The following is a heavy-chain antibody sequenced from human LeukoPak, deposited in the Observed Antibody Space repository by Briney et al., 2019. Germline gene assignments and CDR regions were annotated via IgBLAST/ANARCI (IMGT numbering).Heavy chain of an antibody. V-gene: IGHV3-23*01. CDR1: GFTFSSYS. J-gene: IGHJ4*02. D-gene: IGHD2-2*01. CDR2: ISGSGGST. Sequence: GGSLRLSCAASGFTFSSYSMNWVRQAPGKGLEWVSTISGSGGSTYYADSVKGRFTISRDNSKNTLYVQMNSLRAEDTAVYYCAKRIGSCNSISCLYFDHWGQGALVTVSS. CDR3: AKRIGSCNSISCLYFDH.